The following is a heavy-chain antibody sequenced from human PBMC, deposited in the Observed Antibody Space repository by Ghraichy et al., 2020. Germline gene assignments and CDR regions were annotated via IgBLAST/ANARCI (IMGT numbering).Heavy chain of an antibody. J-gene: IGHJ4*02. D-gene: IGHD2-2*01. CDR1: GFIFSSYW. V-gene: IGHV3-74*01. Sequence: LNISCTASGFIFSSYWMHWVRQVPGKGLVWVAEINGDGNKPLCADSVKGRFTISRDNARNTLYLQMNSLRAEDTAVYYCVRGTSEWKGVDYWGQGTLVTVSS. CDR3: VRGTSEWKGVDY. CDR2: INGDGNKP.